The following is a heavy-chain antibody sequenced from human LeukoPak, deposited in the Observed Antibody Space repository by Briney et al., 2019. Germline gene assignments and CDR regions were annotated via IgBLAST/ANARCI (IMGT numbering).Heavy chain of an antibody. V-gene: IGHV4-34*01. CDR2: INHSGST. D-gene: IGHD5-18*01. CDR3: ASRSPGYSYGLYYYYYGMDV. Sequence: SETLSLTCAVYGGSFSGYYWSWIRQPPGKGLEWIGEINHSGSTNYNPSLKSRVTISVDTSKNQFSLKLSSVTAADTAVYYCASRSPGYSYGLYYYYYGMDVWGQGTTVTVSS. CDR1: GGSFSGYY. J-gene: IGHJ6*02.